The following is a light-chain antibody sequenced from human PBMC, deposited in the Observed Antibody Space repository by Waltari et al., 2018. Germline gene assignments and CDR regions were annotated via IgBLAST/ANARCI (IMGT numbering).Light chain of an antibody. V-gene: IGKV3-15*01. CDR3: QQYNNWVT. CDR1: ESVGSN. J-gene: IGKJ3*01. Sequence: EIVMTQSPATLSVYPGERATLSCRASESVGSNLAWFQQKPGQAPRLLIYGAATRATGTPASFTGSGSGTEFTLTISSLRSEDVAVYYCQQYNNWVTFGPGTKVEIK. CDR2: GAA.